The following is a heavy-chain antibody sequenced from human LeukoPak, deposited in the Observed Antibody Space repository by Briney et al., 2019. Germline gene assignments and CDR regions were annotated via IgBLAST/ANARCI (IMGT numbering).Heavy chain of an antibody. Sequence: PGGSLRLSCAASGFTFSSDWMSWVRQAPGKGLEWVANINEDGSERRYVDSVKGRFTISRDNAKNSLYLQMNSVRDEDTAVYYCAKESDYGDYVGYWGQGTLVTVSS. CDR3: AKESDYGDYVGY. J-gene: IGHJ4*02. CDR2: INEDGSER. CDR1: GFTFSSDW. D-gene: IGHD4-17*01. V-gene: IGHV3-7*01.